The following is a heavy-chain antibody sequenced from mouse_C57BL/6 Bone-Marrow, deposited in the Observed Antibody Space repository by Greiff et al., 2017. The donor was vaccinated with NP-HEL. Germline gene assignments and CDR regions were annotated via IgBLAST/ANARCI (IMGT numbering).Heavy chain of an antibody. J-gene: IGHJ3*01. V-gene: IGHV1-18*01. CDR1: GYTFTDYN. CDR3: ARTGGTGMRFAY. CDR2: INPNNGGT. Sequence: VQLQQSGPELVKPGASVKIPCKASGYTFTDYNMDWVKQSHGKSLEWIGDINPNNGGTIYNQKFKGKATLTVDKSSSTAYMELRSLTSEDTAVYSCARTGGTGMRFAYWGQGTLVTVSA. D-gene: IGHD4-1*01.